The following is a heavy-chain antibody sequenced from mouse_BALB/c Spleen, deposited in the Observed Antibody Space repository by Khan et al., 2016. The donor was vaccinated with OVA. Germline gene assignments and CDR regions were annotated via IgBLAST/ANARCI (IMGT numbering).Heavy chain of an antibody. J-gene: IGHJ3*01. CDR1: GFTFSSYS. D-gene: IGHD4-1*01. Sequence: EVKVVESGGDLVKPGGSLKLSCAASGFTFSSYSMSWVRQTPDKRLEWVASISSGGDYTYYPDSVKGRFTISRDNAKNTLYLQMSALKSEDTAMYDWADHGTGSFGYWGQGTLVTVSA. CDR2: ISSGGDYT. V-gene: IGHV5-6*01. CDR3: ADHGTGSFGY.